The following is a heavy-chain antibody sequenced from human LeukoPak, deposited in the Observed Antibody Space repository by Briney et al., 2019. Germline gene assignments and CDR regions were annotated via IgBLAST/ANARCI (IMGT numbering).Heavy chain of an antibody. D-gene: IGHD6-19*01. Sequence: PGGSLRLSCAASGFTFSSYGMSWVRQAPGKGLEWVSAISGSGGSTYYADSVKGRFTISREDAKNSLYLQMNSLRAEDTAVYYCATLRWGSGRYAGDYWGQGSLVTVSS. J-gene: IGHJ4*02. CDR1: GFTFSSYG. CDR2: ISGSGGST. CDR3: ATLRWGSGRYAGDY. V-gene: IGHV3-23*01.